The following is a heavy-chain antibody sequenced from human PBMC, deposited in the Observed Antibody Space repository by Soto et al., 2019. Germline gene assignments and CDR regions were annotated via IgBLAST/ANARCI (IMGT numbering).Heavy chain of an antibody. CDR3: ALPGDGSYVQDF. Sequence: GESLRLSWAASGFSFAPYRIHWVRQPPGKGLEWVGRINSDGARIEYGDSVKGRFTISRDNAHNMVFLQMNSLTDEDSGVYFCALPGDGSYVQDFLGQG. D-gene: IGHD3-16*01. CDR2: INSDGARI. CDR1: GFSFAPYR. J-gene: IGHJ4*02. V-gene: IGHV3-74*03.